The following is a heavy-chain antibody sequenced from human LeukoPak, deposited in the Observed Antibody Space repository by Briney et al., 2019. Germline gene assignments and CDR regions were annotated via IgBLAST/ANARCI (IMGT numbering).Heavy chain of an antibody. D-gene: IGHD3-22*01. CDR1: GFTFASYS. J-gene: IGHJ3*02. CDR3: AKDRITMIVVGLTDAFDI. CDR2: ISSSSSYI. Sequence: GGSLRLSCAASGFTFASYSMNWVRQAPGKGLEWVSSISSSSSYIYYADSVKGRFTISRDNSKNTLYLQMNSLRAEDTAVYYCAKDRITMIVVGLTDAFDIWGQGTMVTVSS. V-gene: IGHV3-21*04.